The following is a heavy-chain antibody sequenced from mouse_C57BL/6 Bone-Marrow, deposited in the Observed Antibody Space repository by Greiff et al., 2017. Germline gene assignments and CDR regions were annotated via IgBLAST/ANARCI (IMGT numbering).Heavy chain of an antibody. CDR1: GYTFTSYW. V-gene: IGHV1-50*01. CDR2: IDPSDSYT. Sequence: QVQLKQPGAELVKPGASVKLSCKASGYTFTSYWMQWVKQRPGQGLEWIGEIDPSDSYTNYNQKFKGKATLTVDTSSSTAYMQLSSLTSEDSAVYYCATKPVSYGNYMFAYWGQGTLVTVSA. D-gene: IGHD2-1*01. J-gene: IGHJ3*01. CDR3: ATKPVSYGNYMFAY.